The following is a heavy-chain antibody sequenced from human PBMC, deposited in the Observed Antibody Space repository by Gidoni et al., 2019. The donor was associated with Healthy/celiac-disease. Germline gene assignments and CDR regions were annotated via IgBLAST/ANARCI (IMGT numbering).Heavy chain of an antibody. Sequence: QVQLVQSGAEVKKPGASVKVSCKASGYTFTSYAMHWVRQAPGQRLEWMGWINAGNGNTKYSQKFQGRVTITRDTSASTAYMELSSLRSEDTAVYYCARDDYDYIWGSYRPLGYWGQGTLVTVSS. D-gene: IGHD3-16*02. J-gene: IGHJ4*02. CDR3: ARDDYDYIWGSYRPLGY. CDR2: INAGNGNT. CDR1: GYTFTSYA. V-gene: IGHV1-3*01.